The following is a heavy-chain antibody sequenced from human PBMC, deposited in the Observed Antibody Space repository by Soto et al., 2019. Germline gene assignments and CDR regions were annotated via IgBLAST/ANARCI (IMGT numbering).Heavy chain of an antibody. V-gene: IGHV4-30-2*01. D-gene: IGHD4-17*01. CDR2: IYHSGSA. CDR1: GGSIGSGAYS. J-gene: IGHJ5*02. Sequence: SETLSLTCAVSGGSIGSGAYSWSWIRQPPGQALEWIGYIYHSGSAYYNPSLKSRVTISLDRSKNQFSLLLSSVTAADTAVYYCARFYGDYKNWFDPWGQGTLVTVSS. CDR3: ARFYGDYKNWFDP.